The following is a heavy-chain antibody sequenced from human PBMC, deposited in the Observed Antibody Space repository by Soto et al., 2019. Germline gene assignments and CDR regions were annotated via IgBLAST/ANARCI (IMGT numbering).Heavy chain of an antibody. Sequence: GGSLRLCCAACGFTFSDYYMSWIRQAPGKGLEWVSYISSSGSTIYYADSVKGRFTISRDDSENTLYLQMNSLKTEDTAVYYCSHGYYQYFESWGQGTLVTVSS. V-gene: IGHV3-11*01. CDR2: ISSSGSTI. CDR3: SHGYYQYFES. D-gene: IGHD5-18*01. J-gene: IGHJ4*02. CDR1: GFTFSDYY.